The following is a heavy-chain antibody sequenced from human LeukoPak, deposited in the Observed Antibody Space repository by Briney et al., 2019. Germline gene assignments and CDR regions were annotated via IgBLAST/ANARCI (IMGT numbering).Heavy chain of an antibody. V-gene: IGHV3-53*01. J-gene: IGHJ4*02. CDR1: GFTVNSDY. CDR2: IFAGGSP. D-gene: IGHD3-10*01. Sequence: GGSLRLSCAASGFTVNSDYMTWVRQPPGKGLEWVSVIFAGGSPYYADSVKGRFSVSRDVSNNTLYLQMSYLRAEDTAIYYCAKGVGVRGVIPQTLKYWGQGTLVTVSS. CDR3: AKGVGVRGVIPQTLKY.